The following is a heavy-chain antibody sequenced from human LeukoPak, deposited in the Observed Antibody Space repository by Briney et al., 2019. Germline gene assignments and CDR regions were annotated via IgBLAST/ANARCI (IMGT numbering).Heavy chain of an antibody. J-gene: IGHJ3*02. CDR2: ISGDGGST. Sequence: GGSLRLSCAASGFTFDDYAMHWVRQAPGKGLEWVSLISGDGGSTYYADSVKGRFTISRDNSKNSLYLQMNSLRTEDTALHYCAKDITRYCSGGSCYAKNAFDIWGQGTMVTVSS. D-gene: IGHD2-15*01. CDR3: AKDITRYCSGGSCYAKNAFDI. CDR1: GFTFDDYA. V-gene: IGHV3-43*02.